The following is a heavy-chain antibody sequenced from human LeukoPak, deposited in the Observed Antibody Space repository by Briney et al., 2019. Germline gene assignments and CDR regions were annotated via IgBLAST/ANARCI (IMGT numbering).Heavy chain of an antibody. J-gene: IGHJ4*02. V-gene: IGHV3-66*01. D-gene: IGHD4-23*01. CDR2: IYSGGST. CDR3: ARDHGGNGGSDY. Sequence: GGSLRLSGAASGFTVSRNYMSWFGQAPGKGREGVSVIYSGGSTYYADSVKGRFTISRDNSKNPLYLQMNSLRAEDTAVYYCARDHGGNGGSDYWGQGTLVTVSS. CDR1: GFTVSRNY.